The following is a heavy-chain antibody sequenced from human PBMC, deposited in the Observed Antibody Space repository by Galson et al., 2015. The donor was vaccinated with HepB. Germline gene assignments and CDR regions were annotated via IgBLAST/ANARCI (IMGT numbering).Heavy chain of an antibody. J-gene: IGHJ2*01. D-gene: IGHD4-11*01. CDR3: ARDRTVTTFWYFDL. V-gene: IGHV4-59*01. CDR1: GGSINSYY. Sequence: ETLSLTCTVSGGSINSYYWSWIRQPPGKGLEWIGYIYYSGSTNYNPSLKSRVTISVDTSKNQFSLKLSSVTAADTAVYYCARDRTVTTFWYFDLWGRGTLVTVSS. CDR2: IYYSGST.